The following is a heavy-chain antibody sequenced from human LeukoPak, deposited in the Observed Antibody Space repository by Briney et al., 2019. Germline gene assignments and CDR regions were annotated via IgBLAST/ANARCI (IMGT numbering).Heavy chain of an antibody. CDR1: GFTFSSYA. D-gene: IGHD6-13*01. V-gene: IGHV3-23*01. J-gene: IGHJ4*02. CDR2: ISGSGGST. Sequence: GGSLRLSCAASGFTFSSYAMSWVRQAPGKGLEWFSAISGSGGSTYYADSVKGRFTISRDNSKNTLYLQMNSLRAEDTAVYFCAKIPDSSSWVLLHTDYWGQGTLVTVSS. CDR3: AKIPDSSSWVLLHTDY.